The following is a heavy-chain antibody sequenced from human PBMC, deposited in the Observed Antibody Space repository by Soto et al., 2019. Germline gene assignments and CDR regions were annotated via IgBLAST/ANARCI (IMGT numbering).Heavy chain of an antibody. V-gene: IGHV4-39*01. CDR1: GGSISSSSYY. J-gene: IGHJ5*01. CDR2: IYYSGST. Sequence: SETLSLTCTVSGGSISSSSYYWGWIRQPPGKGLEWIGSIYYSGSTYYNPSLKSRVTISVDTSKNQFSLKLSSVTAADTAVYYCARHEDYDFWNGFSYNWFDPWGQGTLVTVSS. D-gene: IGHD3-3*01. CDR3: ARHEDYDFWNGFSYNWFDP.